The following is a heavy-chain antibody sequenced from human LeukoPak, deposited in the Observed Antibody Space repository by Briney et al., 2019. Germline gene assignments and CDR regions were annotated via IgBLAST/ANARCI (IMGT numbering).Heavy chain of an antibody. J-gene: IGHJ4*02. CDR3: ARDANGDYVLTG. Sequence: PGGSLRLSCAASGFTFSSYAMHWVRQAPGKGLEWVAVISYDGSNKYYADSVKGRFTISRDNSKNTLYLQMNSLRAEDTAVYYCARDANGDYVLTGWGQGTLATVSS. V-gene: IGHV3-30*04. CDR2: ISYDGSNK. CDR1: GFTFSSYA. D-gene: IGHD4-17*01.